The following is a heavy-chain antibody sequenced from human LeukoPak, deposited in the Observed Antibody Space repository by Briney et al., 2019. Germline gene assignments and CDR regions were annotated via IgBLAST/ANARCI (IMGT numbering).Heavy chain of an antibody. CDR2: LYSVGTT. CDR3: ARALYGSGSYFIA. CDR1: GYTVGINY. V-gene: IGHV3-66*02. D-gene: IGHD3-10*01. Sequence: GGSLRLSCAASGYTVGINYMSCVRQAPGKGLQCVSFLYSVGTTYYPDSVKGRFTIYRDDYKNTVYLQMNSLTTEDTAVHYCARALYGSGSYFIAWGEGTLVTLSS. J-gene: IGHJ4*02.